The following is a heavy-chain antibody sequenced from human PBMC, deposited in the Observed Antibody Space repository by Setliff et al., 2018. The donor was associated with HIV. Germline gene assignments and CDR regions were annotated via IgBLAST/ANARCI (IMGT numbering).Heavy chain of an antibody. V-gene: IGHV3-74*01. CDR1: GFTFSGSW. CDR3: ASWRVPRDAFDI. J-gene: IGHJ3*02. CDR2: INSDGRST. Sequence: GGSLRLSCAASGFTFSGSWMHWVRQAPGEGLVWISRINSDGRSTIYADSVKGRFTISRDNAKNTLYLQLNSLRVEDTAVYFCASWRVPRDAFDIWGLGTMVTVSS. D-gene: IGHD3-3*01.